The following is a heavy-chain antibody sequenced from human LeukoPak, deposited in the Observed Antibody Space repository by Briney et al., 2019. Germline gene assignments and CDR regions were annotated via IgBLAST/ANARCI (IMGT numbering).Heavy chain of an antibody. Sequence: GGSLRLSCAASGFTFSSYAMSWVRQAPGKGLEWDSAISGSGGNTDCADSVKGRLTISRDNSKNTLYLQMISLRAEDTAVYYCARRRDSSDGKDFDYWGQGTLVTVSS. CDR3: ARRRDSSDGKDFDY. CDR1: GFTFSSYA. J-gene: IGHJ4*02. D-gene: IGHD3-22*01. V-gene: IGHV3-23*01. CDR2: ISGSGGNT.